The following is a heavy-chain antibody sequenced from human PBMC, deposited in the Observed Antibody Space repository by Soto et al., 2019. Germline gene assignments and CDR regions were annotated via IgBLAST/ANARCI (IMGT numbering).Heavy chain of an antibody. CDR2: ISYDGSNK. CDR1: GFTFSSYG. Sequence: PGGSLRLSCAASGFTFSSYGMHWVRQAPGKGLEWVAVISYDGSNKYYADSVKGRFTISRDNSKNTLYLQMNSLRAEDTAVYYCAKEADYYYGMDVWGQGTTATVSS. V-gene: IGHV3-30*18. J-gene: IGHJ6*02. CDR3: AKEADYYYGMDV.